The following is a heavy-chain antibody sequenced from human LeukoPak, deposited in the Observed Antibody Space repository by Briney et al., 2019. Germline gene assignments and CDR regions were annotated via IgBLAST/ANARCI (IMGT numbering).Heavy chain of an antibody. V-gene: IGHV4-59*01. CDR3: ARDRVSSGYYYGYYGMDV. D-gene: IGHD3-22*01. J-gene: IGHJ6*02. Sequence: SETLSLTCAVYGGSFSGYYWSWIRQPPGKGLEWIGYIYYSGSTNYNPSLKSRVTISVDTSKNQFSLKLSSVTAADTAVYYCARDRVSSGYYYGYYGMDVWGQGTTVTVSS. CDR2: IYYSGST. CDR1: GGSFSGYY.